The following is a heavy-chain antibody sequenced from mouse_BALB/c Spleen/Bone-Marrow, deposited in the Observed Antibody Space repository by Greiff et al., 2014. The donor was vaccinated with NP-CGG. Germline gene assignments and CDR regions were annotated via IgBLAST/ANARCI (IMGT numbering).Heavy chain of an antibody. CDR1: GFNIKDTY. D-gene: IGHD2-13*01. CDR2: IDPANGNT. V-gene: IGHV14-3*02. CDR3: ARNYGDGKSFAY. Sequence: EVQLQQSGAELVKPGASVKLSCTASGFNIKDTYMHWVKQRPEQGLEWIGRIDPANGNTKYDPKFQGKATITADTSSNTAYLQLSSLTSEDTAVYYCARNYGDGKSFAYWGQGTLVTVSA. J-gene: IGHJ3*01.